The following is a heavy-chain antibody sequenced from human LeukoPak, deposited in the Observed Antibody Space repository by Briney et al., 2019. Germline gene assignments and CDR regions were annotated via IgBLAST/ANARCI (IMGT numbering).Heavy chain of an antibody. D-gene: IGHD3-16*02. V-gene: IGHV1-69*05. J-gene: IGHJ4*02. CDR3: ARSLSDYYDYVWGSYRFDY. CDR2: IIPIFGTA. CDR1: GGTFSSYA. Sequence: SVKVSCKASGGTFSSYAISWVRQAPGQGLEWMGGIIPIFGTANYAQKFQGRVTITTDESTSTAYMELSSLRSEDTAVYYCARSLSDYYDYVWGSYRFDYWGQGTLVTVSS.